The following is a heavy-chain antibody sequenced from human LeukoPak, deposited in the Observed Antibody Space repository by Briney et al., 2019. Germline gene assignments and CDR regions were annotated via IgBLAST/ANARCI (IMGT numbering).Heavy chain of an antibody. V-gene: IGHV3-48*02. CDR2: ISGSSATI. J-gene: IGHJ4*02. CDR3: ARDRDYAFDS. D-gene: IGHD4-17*01. Sequence: GGSLRLSCAASGFTFSDYSRSWVRQAPGKGLEWVAYISGSSATIDYADSVKGRFTISRDNAKNSVYLQMNSLRDEDTAVYYCARDRDYAFDSWGQGTLVTVSS. CDR1: GFTFSDYS.